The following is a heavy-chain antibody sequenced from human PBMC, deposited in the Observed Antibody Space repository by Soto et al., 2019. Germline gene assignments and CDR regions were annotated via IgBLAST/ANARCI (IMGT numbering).Heavy chain of an antibody. D-gene: IGHD1-26*01. CDR2: IYPGDSDT. V-gene: IGHV5-51*01. J-gene: IGHJ6*02. Sequence: GESLKISCKGSGYSFTSYWIGWVRQMPGKGLEWMGIIYPGDSDTRYSPSFQGQVTISADKSISTAYLQWSSLKASDTAMYYCARRGIVGATDYYYGMDVRGQGTTVTVSS. CDR3: ARRGIVGATDYYYGMDV. CDR1: GYSFTSYW.